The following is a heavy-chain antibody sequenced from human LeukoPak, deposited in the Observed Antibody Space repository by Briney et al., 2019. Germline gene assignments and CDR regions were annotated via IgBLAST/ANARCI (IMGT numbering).Heavy chain of an antibody. Sequence: ASVKVSCKASGYTFTSYDINWVRQATGQGLEWMGWINPNSGGTNYAQKFQGRVTMTRDTSISTAYMELSRLRSDDTAVYYCARGPSSYSGYGAFDYWGQGTLVIVSS. CDR2: INPNSGGT. V-gene: IGHV1-2*02. CDR1: GYTFTSYD. D-gene: IGHD5-12*01. CDR3: ARGPSSYSGYGAFDY. J-gene: IGHJ4*02.